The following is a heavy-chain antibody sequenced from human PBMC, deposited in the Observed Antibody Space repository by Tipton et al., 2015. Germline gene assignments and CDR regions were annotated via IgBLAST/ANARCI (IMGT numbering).Heavy chain of an antibody. D-gene: IGHD4-17*01. V-gene: IGHV4-38-2*01. CDR2: FFHRGNT. Sequence: TLSLTCSVSGDSISSGYYWSWIRQPPGKGLEWIGSFFHRGNTFHNPSLRSRVIISVDTSKNQFSLTVTSVTAADTAVYYCARSRYTVTPDSWGQGTLVTVSS. CDR3: ARSRYTVTPDS. J-gene: IGHJ4*02. CDR1: GDSISSGYY.